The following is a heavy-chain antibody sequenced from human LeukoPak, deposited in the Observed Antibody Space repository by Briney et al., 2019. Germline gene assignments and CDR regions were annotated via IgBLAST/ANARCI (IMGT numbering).Heavy chain of an antibody. J-gene: IGHJ3*02. CDR2: INSDGSST. CDR3: ARESLTDIVVVGAFDI. D-gene: IGHD2-15*01. V-gene: IGHV3-74*01. CDR1: GFTFSRYW. Sequence: GGSLRPSCAASGFTFSRYWMHWVRQAPGKGPVWVSRINSDGSSTSYADSVKGRFTISRDNAKNTLYLQMNSLRAEDTAVYYCARESLTDIVVVGAFDIWGQGTMVTVSS.